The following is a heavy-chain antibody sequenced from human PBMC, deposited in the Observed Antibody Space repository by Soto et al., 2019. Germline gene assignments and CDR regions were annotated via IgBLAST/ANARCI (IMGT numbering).Heavy chain of an antibody. CDR2: TFYRSKWYS. J-gene: IGHJ1*01. CDR3: ARDERGSGTYGEYFQR. Sequence: SQTLSLTCAISGDSVSSASAAWNWIRQSPSRALEWLGRTFYRSKWYSEYAPSVRGRIIFDADTSKNHFSVHLTAVTPEDTAMYFCARDERGSGTYGEYFQRWGQGTLVTVSS. D-gene: IGHD6-19*01. CDR1: GDSVSSASAA. V-gene: IGHV6-1*01.